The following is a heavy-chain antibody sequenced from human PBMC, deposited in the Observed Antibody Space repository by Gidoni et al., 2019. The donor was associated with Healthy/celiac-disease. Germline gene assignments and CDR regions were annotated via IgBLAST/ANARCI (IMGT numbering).Heavy chain of an antibody. CDR1: GGSFSGYY. J-gene: IGHJ2*01. CDR2: ITHSGST. CDR3: ARELELGARWSFDL. V-gene: IGHV4-34*01. D-gene: IGHD1-7*01. Sequence: QVQLQQWGAGLLKPSETRSPTCAVDGGSFSGYYWSWIRRPPGKGLAWIGEITHSGSTNYNPSLKSRVTISVDTSTTPFSLKLSSVPAADTAVYYCARELELGARWSFDLWGRGTLVTVSS.